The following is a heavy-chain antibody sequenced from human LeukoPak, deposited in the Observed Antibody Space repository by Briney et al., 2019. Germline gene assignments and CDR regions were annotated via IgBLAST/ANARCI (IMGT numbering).Heavy chain of an antibody. J-gene: IGHJ6*03. D-gene: IGHD3-10*01. CDR2: ISAYNGNT. CDR1: GYTFTSYG. Sequence: GASVKVSCKASGYTFTSYGISWVRQAPGQGLEWMGWISAYNGNTNHAQKLQGRVTMTTDTSTSTAYMELRSLRSDDTAVYYCARAEYYYGSGSYSLPNYYYYYYMDVWGKGTTVTVSS. CDR3: ARAEYYYGSGSYSLPNYYYYYYMDV. V-gene: IGHV1-18*01.